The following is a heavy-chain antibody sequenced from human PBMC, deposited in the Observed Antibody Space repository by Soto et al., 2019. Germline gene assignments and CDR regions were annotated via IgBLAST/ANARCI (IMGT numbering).Heavy chain of an antibody. CDR2: ISAHNANT. J-gene: IGHJ4*02. CDR1: GYTFTSYG. D-gene: IGHD2-15*01. CDR3: ASVKSGIVVVVASIDY. V-gene: IGHV1-18*01. Sequence: QVPLVQSGAEVKNPGASVKVSCKASGYTFTSYGISWVRQAPGQGLEWMGWISAHNANTNYAQKLQGRGTMTTDTTTNTAYMELRSLRSDDTAVYYCASVKSGIVVVVASIDYWCQGTLVTVSS.